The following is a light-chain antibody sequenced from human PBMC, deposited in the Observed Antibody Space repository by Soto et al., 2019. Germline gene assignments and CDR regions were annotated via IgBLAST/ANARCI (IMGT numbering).Light chain of an antibody. J-gene: IGLJ1*01. CDR1: SSDVGGYNY. CDR2: EVS. Sequence: QSALTQPPSASGSPGQSVTIPCTGTSSDVGGYNYVSWYQQHPGKAPKLMIYEVSKRPSGDPDRFSGSKSGNTASLTVSGLQAEDEADYYCISYAGSNLLYVFGTGTKVTVL. V-gene: IGLV2-8*01. CDR3: ISYAGSNLLYV.